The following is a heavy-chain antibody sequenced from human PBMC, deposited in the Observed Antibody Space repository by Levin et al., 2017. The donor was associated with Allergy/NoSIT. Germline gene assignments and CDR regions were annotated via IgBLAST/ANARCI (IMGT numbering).Heavy chain of an antibody. V-gene: IGHV3-21*01. CDR3: ARGSMVQGVFD. Sequence: SCAASGFTFSSYSMIWVRQAPGKGLEWVSSISSGSSYIYYADSVKGRFTISRDNAKNSLYLQMNSLRAEDTAVYYCARGSMVQGVFDWGQGTLVTVSS. D-gene: IGHD3-10*01. CDR2: ISSGSSYI. CDR1: GFTFSSYS. J-gene: IGHJ4*02.